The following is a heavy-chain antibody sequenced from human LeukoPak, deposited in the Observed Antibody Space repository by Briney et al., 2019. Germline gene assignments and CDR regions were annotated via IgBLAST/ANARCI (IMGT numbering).Heavy chain of an antibody. J-gene: IGHJ4*02. Sequence: GGSLRLSCAASGFTFSSYAMHWVRQPPGKGMEWVSAISGSGGSTYYADSVKGRFTISRDNSKNTLYLQMNSLRAEDTAVYYCAKAPVGATGGVYFDYWGQGTLVTVSS. CDR2: ISGSGGST. CDR3: AKAPVGATGGVYFDY. CDR1: GFTFSSYA. D-gene: IGHD1-26*01. V-gene: IGHV3-23*01.